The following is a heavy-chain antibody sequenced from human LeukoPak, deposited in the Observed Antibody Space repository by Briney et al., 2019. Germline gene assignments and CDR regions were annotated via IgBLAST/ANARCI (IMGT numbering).Heavy chain of an antibody. D-gene: IGHD6-13*01. CDR1: GGXISSYY. Sequence: PSETLSLTCTVSGGXISSYYCSWIRQTPGKGLEWIGDSYYSGSTNYNPSLKSRVTISVDTSKNQFSLKLSSVTAADTAVYYCARHTDIAALSSLNYWGQGTLVTVSS. V-gene: IGHV4-59*08. CDR2: SYYSGST. J-gene: IGHJ4*02. CDR3: ARHTDIAALSSLNY.